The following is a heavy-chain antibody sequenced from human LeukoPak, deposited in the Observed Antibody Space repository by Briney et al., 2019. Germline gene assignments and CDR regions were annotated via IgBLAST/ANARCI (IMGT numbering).Heavy chain of an antibody. CDR2: ISYDGSNK. J-gene: IGHJ6*03. Sequence: GGSLRLSCAASGFTFSSYGMHWVRQAPGKGLEWVAVISYDGSNKYYADSVKGRFTISRDNSKNTLYLQMNSPRAEDTAVYYCGRPFRYCSSTSCSYYYMDVWGKGTTVTISS. D-gene: IGHD2-2*01. CDR1: GFTFSSYG. CDR3: GRPFRYCSSTSCSYYYMDV. V-gene: IGHV3-30*03.